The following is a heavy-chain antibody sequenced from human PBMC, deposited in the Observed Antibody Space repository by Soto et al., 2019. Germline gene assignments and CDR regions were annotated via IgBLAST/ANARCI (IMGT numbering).Heavy chain of an antibody. J-gene: IGHJ3*02. CDR1: GGSISSGGYY. CDR3: ARAGYYYASSGYNDAFDI. CDR2: IYYSVST. V-gene: IGHV4-31*03. Sequence: TLSLTCTVAGGSISSGGYYWSWIRQHPGKGLEWIGYIYYSVSTYYNPSLKSRVTISVDTSKNQFSLKLSSVTAADTAVYYCARAGYYYASSGYNDAFDIWGQGTMVTVSS. D-gene: IGHD3-22*01.